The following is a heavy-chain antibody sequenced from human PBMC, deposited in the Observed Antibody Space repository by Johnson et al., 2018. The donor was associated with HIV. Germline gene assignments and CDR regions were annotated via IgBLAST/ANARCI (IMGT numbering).Heavy chain of an antibody. CDR3: ARVSGYYYDSSGLKGAFDI. J-gene: IGHJ3*02. CDR2: ISYDGSNK. Sequence: VQLVESGGGVVQPGRSLRLSCAASGFTFSSYAMHWVRQAPGKGLEWVAVISYDGSNKYYADSVKGRFTISRDNSKNTLYLQMNSLRAEDTAVYYCARVSGYYYDSSGLKGAFDIWGQGTMVTVSS. D-gene: IGHD3-22*01. CDR1: GFTFSSYA. V-gene: IGHV3-30*04.